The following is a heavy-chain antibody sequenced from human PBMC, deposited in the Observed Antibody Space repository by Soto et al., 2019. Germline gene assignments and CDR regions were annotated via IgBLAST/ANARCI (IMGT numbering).Heavy chain of an antibody. V-gene: IGHV4-39*01. D-gene: IGHD3-10*01. CDR2: IYYVGST. Sequence: SETLSLTCTVSVGSISSSSYYWGWIRQPPWKVLEWIGSIYYVGSTVYNPSLKXXVTISLDTSKNXFSLKXSSLTAADRAVYYCARRNRDYLDYWAQGTLVTVSS. CDR1: VGSISSSSYY. CDR3: ARRNRDYLDY. J-gene: IGHJ4*02.